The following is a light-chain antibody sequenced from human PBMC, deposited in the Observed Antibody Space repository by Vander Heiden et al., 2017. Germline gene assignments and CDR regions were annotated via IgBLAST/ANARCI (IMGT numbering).Light chain of an antibody. J-gene: IGLJ1*01. V-gene: IGLV2-14*01. Sequence: QSALTQPASVSGSPGQSITISCTGTSSDVGGYNYVSWYQQHPGKDPNLMIYEVSNRPSGVSNRFSGSKSGNTASLTISGLQAEDEADYYCSSYTSSVYVFGTGTKVTVL. CDR3: SSYTSSVYV. CDR2: EVS. CDR1: SSDVGGYNY.